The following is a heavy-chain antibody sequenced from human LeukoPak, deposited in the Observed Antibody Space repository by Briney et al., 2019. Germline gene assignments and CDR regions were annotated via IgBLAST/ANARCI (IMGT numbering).Heavy chain of an antibody. V-gene: IGHV4-59*08. CDR3: ARAGGYNTNALDS. J-gene: IGHJ4*02. D-gene: IGHD2-8*01. CDR1: GGAISPYY. CDR2: VYYSGST. Sequence: SETLSLTCTVSGGAISPYYWTWIRQPSGKELEWIGYVYYSGSTNSNPSLNTRVTMSVDMSKNHFSLNLNSVTAADTAVYYCARAGGYNTNALDSWGPGTLVTVSS.